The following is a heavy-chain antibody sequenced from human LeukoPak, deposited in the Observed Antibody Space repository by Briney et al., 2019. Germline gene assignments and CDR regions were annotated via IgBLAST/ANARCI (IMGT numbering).Heavy chain of an antibody. Sequence: PSETLSLTCTVSGGPISSSSYYWGWIRQPPGKGLEWIGSIYYSGSTYYNPSLKGRVTISVDTSKNQFSLKLSSVTAADTAVYYCARGRGGYEPLDYYYMDVWGKGTTVTVSS. CDR3: ARGRGGYEPLDYYYMDV. CDR2: IYYSGST. V-gene: IGHV4-39*07. J-gene: IGHJ6*03. D-gene: IGHD5-12*01. CDR1: GGPISSSSYY.